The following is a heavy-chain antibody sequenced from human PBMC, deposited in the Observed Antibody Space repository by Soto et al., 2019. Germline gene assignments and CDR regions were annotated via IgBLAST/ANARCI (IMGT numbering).Heavy chain of an antibody. CDR1: GYTFTSYY. Sequence: QVQLVQSGAEVKKPGASVKVSCKASGYTFTSYYMHWVRQAPGQGLEWMGIINPSGGSTSYAQKFQGRVTMTRDTSTSTVYMELSSLRSEDTAVYYCARDCNVVVPAAHLYDYWGQGTLVTVSS. J-gene: IGHJ4*02. V-gene: IGHV1-46*01. D-gene: IGHD2-2*01. CDR2: INPSGGST. CDR3: ARDCNVVVPAAHLYDY.